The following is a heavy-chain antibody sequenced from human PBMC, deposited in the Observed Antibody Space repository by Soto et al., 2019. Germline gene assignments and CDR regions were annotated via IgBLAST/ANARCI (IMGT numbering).Heavy chain of an antibody. D-gene: IGHD3-10*01. V-gene: IGHV3-21*01. Sequence: EVQLVESGGGLVKPGGSLRLSCAASGFTFSSYSINWVRQAPGKGLEWVSSISSSSSYIYYADSVKGRLTISRENAKYSLYLPMNSLRAEDTAVYYCARDRRYYGSGSYYLDYWGQGTLVTVSS. CDR3: ARDRRYYGSGSYYLDY. J-gene: IGHJ4*02. CDR1: GFTFSSYS. CDR2: ISSSSSYI.